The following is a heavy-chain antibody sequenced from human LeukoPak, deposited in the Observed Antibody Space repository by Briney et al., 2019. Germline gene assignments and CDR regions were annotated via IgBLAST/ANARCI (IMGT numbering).Heavy chain of an antibody. CDR2: INPNSGGT. J-gene: IGHJ4*02. D-gene: IGHD2-2*01. Sequence: ASVKVSCKASGYTFTGYYMHWVRQAPGQGLEWMGWINPNSGGTNYAQKFQGRVTMTRDTSISTAYIELSRLRSDDTAVYYCGRDDGISSNFDYWGQGTLVTVSS. CDR3: GRDDGISSNFDY. CDR1: GYTFTGYY. V-gene: IGHV1-2*02.